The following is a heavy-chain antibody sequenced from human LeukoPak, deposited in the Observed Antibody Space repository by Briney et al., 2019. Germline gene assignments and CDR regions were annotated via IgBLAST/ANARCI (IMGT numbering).Heavy chain of an antibody. CDR3: ARDQYYYDSSGSSRLGRLIDY. V-gene: IGHV1-2*02. J-gene: IGHJ4*02. Sequence: SSVKVSCKASGYTFTGYYMHWVRQAPGQGLEWMGWINPNSGGTNYAQKFQGRVTMTRDTSISTAYMELSRLRSDDTAVYYCARDQYYYDSSGSSRLGRLIDYWGQGTLVTVSS. D-gene: IGHD3-22*01. CDR2: INPNSGGT. CDR1: GYTFTGYY.